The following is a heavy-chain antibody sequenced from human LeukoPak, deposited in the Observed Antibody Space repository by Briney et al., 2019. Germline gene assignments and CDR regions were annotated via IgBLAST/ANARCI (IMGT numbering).Heavy chain of an antibody. V-gene: IGHV4-30-4*01. J-gene: IGHJ5*01. D-gene: IGHD6-6*01. CDR3: ARTSTIAAFNSFAS. CDR1: GGSISRGDYY. Sequence: TLSLTFLVSGGSISRGDYYWSWIRQPPGKGLEWIGYIYYSGSTYYNPSLKSRVTISVDTSKNQFSLKLSSVTAADTAVYYCARTSTIAAFNSFASWGQGTLVTVSS. CDR2: IYYSGST.